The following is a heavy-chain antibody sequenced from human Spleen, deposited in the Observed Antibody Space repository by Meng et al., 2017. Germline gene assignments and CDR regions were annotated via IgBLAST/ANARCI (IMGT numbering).Heavy chain of an antibody. D-gene: IGHD3-3*01. V-gene: IGHV4-34*02. CDR3: ARMAAGVAAERRFDY. CDR2: INHSGST. CDR1: GGSFSRNY. Sequence: QVQLQQWGAGLLKPSEPLSLTCAFYGGSFSRNYWGWIRQPPGKGLEWIGEINHSGSTKYTPSLKSRVTISVDTSKNQLSRKLASVTAADTAVYYCARMAAGVAAERRFDYWGQGTLVTVSS. J-gene: IGHJ4*02.